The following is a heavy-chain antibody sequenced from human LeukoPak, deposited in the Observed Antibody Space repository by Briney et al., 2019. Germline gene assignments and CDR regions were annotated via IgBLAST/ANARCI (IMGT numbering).Heavy chain of an antibody. V-gene: IGHV1-24*01. J-gene: IGHJ4*02. Sequence: ASVKVSCKVSGYTLTELSMHWVRQAPGKGLEWMGGFDPEDGETIYAQKFQGRVTMTEDTSTDTAYMELSSLRSEDTAVYYCATALADYYDSSGYYCFDYWGQGTLVTVSS. CDR1: GYTLTELS. D-gene: IGHD3-22*01. CDR3: ATALADYYDSSGYYCFDY. CDR2: FDPEDGET.